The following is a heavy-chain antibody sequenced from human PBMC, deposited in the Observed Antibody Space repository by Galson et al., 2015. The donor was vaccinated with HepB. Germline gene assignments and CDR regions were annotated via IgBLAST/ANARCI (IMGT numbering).Heavy chain of an antibody. CDR1: GFTFRNYA. CDR3: ARGGKTYGGIPDY. D-gene: IGHD4/OR15-4a*01. V-gene: IGHV3-33*08. CDR2: IWYDGSNK. Sequence: SLRLSCAASGFTFRNYAMHWVRQAPGKGLEWVSVIWYDGSNKYYADSVKGRFTISRDNSKDTLYLQMDSLRVEDTAVYYCARGGKTYGGIPDYWGQGTLVTVSS. J-gene: IGHJ4*02.